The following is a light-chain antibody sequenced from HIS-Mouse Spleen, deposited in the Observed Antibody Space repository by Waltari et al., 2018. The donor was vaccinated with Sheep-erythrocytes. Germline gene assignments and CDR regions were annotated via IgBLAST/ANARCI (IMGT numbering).Light chain of an antibody. V-gene: IGLV2-11*01. Sequence: QSALTQPRSVSGSPGQSVTISCTGTSSDVGGYNYVSWYQQHPGKAPKPMIYDVSKRPSWVPDRFSGSQSGHTASLTISGLQAEDEADYYCYSTDSSGNHWVFGGGTKLTVL. CDR1: SSDVGGYNY. CDR3: YSTDSSGNHWV. CDR2: DVS. J-gene: IGLJ3*02.